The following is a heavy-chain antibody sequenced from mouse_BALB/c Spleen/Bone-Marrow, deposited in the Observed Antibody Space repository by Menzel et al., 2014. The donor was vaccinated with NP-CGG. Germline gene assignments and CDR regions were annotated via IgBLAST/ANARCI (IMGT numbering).Heavy chain of an antibody. V-gene: IGHV1-12*01. CDR3: ARGDGYDSYYFDY. CDR2: IYPGNGDT. Sequence: QVQLKESGAELVKPGASVKMSCKASGYTFTSYNMHWVKQAPGQSLEWIGAIYPGNGDTSYNQKFKGKATLTADKSSSTAYMQLSSLTSEDSAVYYCARGDGYDSYYFDYWGQGTTLTVSS. CDR1: GYTFTSYN. J-gene: IGHJ2*01. D-gene: IGHD2-2*01.